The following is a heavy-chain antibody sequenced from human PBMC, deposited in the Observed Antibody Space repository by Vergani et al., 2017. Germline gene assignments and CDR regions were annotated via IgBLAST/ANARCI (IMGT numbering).Heavy chain of an antibody. CDR3: ARGCEYYSSGWYIRGSSYFDY. J-gene: IGHJ4*02. CDR1: GFTFSSYA. CDR2: ISYDGSNK. V-gene: IGHV3-30-3*01. Sequence: QVQLVESGGGVVQPGRSLRLSCAASGFTFSSYAMHWVRQAPGKGLEWVAVISYDGSNKYYADSVKGRFTISRDNSKNTLYLQMNSLRAEDTAVYYCARGCEYYSSGWYIRGSSYFDYWGQGTLVTVSS. D-gene: IGHD6-19*01.